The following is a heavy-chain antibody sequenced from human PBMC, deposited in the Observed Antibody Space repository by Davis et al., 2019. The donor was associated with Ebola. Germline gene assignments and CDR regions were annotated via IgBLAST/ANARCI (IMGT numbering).Heavy chain of an antibody. D-gene: IGHD2-2*01. CDR1: GFTFSSYS. CDR2: ISSSSSYI. Sequence: PGGSLRLSCAASGFTFSSYSMHWVRQAPGKGLEWVSSISSSSSYIYYADSVKGRFTISRDNAKNSLYLQMNSLRAEDTAVYYCARGDFEDIVLVPAPYWGQGTLVTVSS. V-gene: IGHV3-21*01. J-gene: IGHJ4*02. CDR3: ARGDFEDIVLVPAPY.